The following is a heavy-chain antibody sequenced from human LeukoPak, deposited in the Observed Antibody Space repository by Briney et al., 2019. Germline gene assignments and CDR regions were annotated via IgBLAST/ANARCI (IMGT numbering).Heavy chain of an antibody. CDR1: GYTFTNYY. CDR2: INPSGGST. Sequence: ASVKVSCKASGYTFTNYYMQWVRQAPGQGLEWMGIINPSGGSTSYAQKFQGRVTMTRDMSTNTVYMELSSLRSEDTAVYYCARDGSRIVGTKCFDYWGQGTLVTVSS. CDR3: ARDGSRIVGTKCFDY. D-gene: IGHD1-26*01. V-gene: IGHV1-46*01. J-gene: IGHJ4*02.